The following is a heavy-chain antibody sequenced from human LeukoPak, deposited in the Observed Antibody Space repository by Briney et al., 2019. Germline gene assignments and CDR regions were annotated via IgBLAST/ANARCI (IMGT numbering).Heavy chain of an antibody. CDR2: IKKGGSEK. CDR3: ANAGDAYGSGDYHGPYVFDY. Sequence: GGSLRLSCAASGFTFSSYWMSWVRQAPGKGLEWVANIKKGGSEKYDVDSVRGRFPISRDNAENSLYLQMNSLRAEDTAVYYCANAGDAYGSGDYHGPYVFDYWGQGTLVTVSS. J-gene: IGHJ4*02. D-gene: IGHD3-10*01. CDR1: GFTFSSYW. V-gene: IGHV3-7*01.